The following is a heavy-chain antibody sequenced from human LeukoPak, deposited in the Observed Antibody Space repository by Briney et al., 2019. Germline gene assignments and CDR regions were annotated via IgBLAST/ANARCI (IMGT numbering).Heavy chain of an antibody. CDR1: GFTFGDYA. D-gene: IGHD2-2*03. V-gene: IGHV3-49*04. Sequence: PGRSLRLSCTASGFTFGDYAMSWVRQAPGKGLEWVGFIRNKAYGGTTEYAASVKGRFTISRDDSKSIAYLQMNSLKTEDTAVYYCTRGGYCSSTSCYADAFDIWGQGTMVTVSS. J-gene: IGHJ3*02. CDR2: IRNKAYGGTT. CDR3: TRGGYCSSTSCYADAFDI.